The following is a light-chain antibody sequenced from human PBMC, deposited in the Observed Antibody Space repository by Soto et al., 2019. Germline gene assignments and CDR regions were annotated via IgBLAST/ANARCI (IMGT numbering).Light chain of an antibody. Sequence: EIVLTQSPATLSVSPGERVTLSCRASQSVSSNLAWYQQKPGQAPRLLIYGASTRATGIPARFSGSGSGTDFTLTISSLQPEDVATYYCQKYNSASITFGQGTRLEI. CDR1: QSVSSN. CDR2: GAS. J-gene: IGKJ5*01. V-gene: IGKV3-15*01. CDR3: QKYNSASIT.